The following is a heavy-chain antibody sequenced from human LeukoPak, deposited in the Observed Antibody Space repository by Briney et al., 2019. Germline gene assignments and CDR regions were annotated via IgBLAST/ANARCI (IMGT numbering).Heavy chain of an antibody. J-gene: IGHJ4*02. D-gene: IGHD3-3*01. CDR2: ISSSGDTI. CDR1: GFTFSSYE. Sequence: GGSLRLSCAASGFTFSSYEMNWVRQAPGKGLEWVSYISSSGDTIYYADSVNGRFTISRDNAKNSLYLQMNSLRAEDTAVYYCARDRNTDFWSGYYTNYCDYWGQGTLVTVSS. CDR3: ARDRNTDFWSGYYTNYCDY. V-gene: IGHV3-48*03.